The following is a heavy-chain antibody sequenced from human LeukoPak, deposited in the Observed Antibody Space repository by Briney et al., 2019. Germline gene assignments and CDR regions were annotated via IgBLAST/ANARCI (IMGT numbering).Heavy chain of an antibody. CDR1: GGSVSSGSYY. Sequence: SETLSLTCTVSGGSVSSGSYYWSWIRQPPGKGLEWIGYIYYSGSTNYNPSPKSRVTISVDTSKNQFSLKLSSVTAADTAVYYCARAGSYLWYFDYWGQGTLVTVSS. D-gene: IGHD1-26*01. J-gene: IGHJ4*02. CDR3: ARAGSYLWYFDY. V-gene: IGHV4-61*01. CDR2: IYYSGST.